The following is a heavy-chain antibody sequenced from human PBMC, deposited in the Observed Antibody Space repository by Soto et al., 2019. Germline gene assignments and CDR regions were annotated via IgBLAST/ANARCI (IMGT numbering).Heavy chain of an antibody. J-gene: IGHJ5*02. CDR3: ARANITAAGTIFDP. V-gene: IGHV4-61*08. D-gene: IGHD6-13*01. Sequence: QVKLQISGPGLVKPSETLSLTGTVSGDSVSSGAYYWSWVRQPPGKGLEWIGYIYYNAITNYNPSLKSRVTILVDTSKSEISLTLNSVTAADTAVYYCARANITAAGTIFDPWGQGVPVTVSA. CDR1: GDSVSSGAYY. CDR2: IYYNAIT.